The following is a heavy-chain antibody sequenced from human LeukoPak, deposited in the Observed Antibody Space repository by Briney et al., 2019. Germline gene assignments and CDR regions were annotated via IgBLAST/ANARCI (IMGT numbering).Heavy chain of an antibody. V-gene: IGHV4-34*01. D-gene: IGHD5-12*01. Sequence: SETLSLTCAVYGGPLSGYYWRWIPQPPGKGVECIGEINHSGSTNHNPSLKSRVTITVDTSKNQFSLKLSSVTAADTAVYYCASSIGYSGYDSDYWGQGTLVTVSS. CDR2: INHSGST. CDR1: GGPLSGYY. J-gene: IGHJ4*02. CDR3: ASSIGYSGYDSDY.